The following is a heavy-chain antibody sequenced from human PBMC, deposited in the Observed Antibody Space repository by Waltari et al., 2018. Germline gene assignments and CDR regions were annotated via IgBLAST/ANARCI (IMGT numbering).Heavy chain of an antibody. J-gene: IGHJ4*02. V-gene: IGHV1-24*01. D-gene: IGHD4-17*01. CDR2: IDPKDGET. CDR1: GYNLTDLS. CDR3: ATAETTSRSYTNFDY. Sequence: QVQLVQSGAVVKKPGASVKVSCKVSGYNLTDLSMHRVRQAPGKGLEWMGGIDPKDGETIYAQKCQGRVSMTENTSTDTDYMELSSLRSEDTAGYYCATAETTSRSYTNFDYWGQGTLVTVSS.